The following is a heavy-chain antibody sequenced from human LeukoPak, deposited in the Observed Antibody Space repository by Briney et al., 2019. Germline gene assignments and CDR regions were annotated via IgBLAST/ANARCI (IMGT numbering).Heavy chain of an antibody. CDR3: ARSNGWHGGLDAFDI. Sequence: GGSLRLSCAASGFTFSSYWMSWVRQAPGKVLEWVANIKQDGSEKYYVDSVKGRFTISRDNAKNSLYLQMNSLRAEDTAVYYCARSNGWHGGLDAFDIWGQGTMVTVSS. D-gene: IGHD6-19*01. J-gene: IGHJ3*02. CDR1: GFTFSSYW. CDR2: IKQDGSEK. V-gene: IGHV3-7*01.